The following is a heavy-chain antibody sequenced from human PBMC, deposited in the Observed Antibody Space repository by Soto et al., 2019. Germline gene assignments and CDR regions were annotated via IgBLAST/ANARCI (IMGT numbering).Heavy chain of an antibody. CDR2: IYYSGST. V-gene: IGHV4-30-4*01. CDR1: GGSISSGDYY. CDR3: ARSRYDFWSGPYFL. D-gene: IGHD3-3*01. Sequence: SETLSLTCTVSGGSISSGDYYWSWIRQPPGKGLEWIGYIYYSGSTYYNPSLKSRVTISVDTSKNQFSLKLSSVTAADTAVYYCARSRYDFWSGPYFLWGQGTLVTVSS. J-gene: IGHJ4*02.